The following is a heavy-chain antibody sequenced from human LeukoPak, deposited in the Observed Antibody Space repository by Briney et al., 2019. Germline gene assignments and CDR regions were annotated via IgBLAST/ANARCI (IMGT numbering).Heavy chain of an antibody. CDR1: GYTLTELS. CDR3: ATPAYYYGSGSYYTQFDY. CDR2: FDTEDGET. Sequence: ASVKVSCKVSGYTLTELSMNWVRQAPGKGLEWMGGFDTEDGETIYAQKFQGRVTMTVDTSTNTAYMELSSLRSEDTAVYYCATPAYYYGSGSYYTQFDYWGQGTLVTVSS. D-gene: IGHD3-10*01. V-gene: IGHV1-24*01. J-gene: IGHJ4*02.